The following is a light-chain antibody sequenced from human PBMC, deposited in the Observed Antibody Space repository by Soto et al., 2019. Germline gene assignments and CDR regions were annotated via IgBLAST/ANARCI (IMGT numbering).Light chain of an antibody. V-gene: IGKV1-12*01. CDR1: QGVSDW. CDR3: QQANSYPRT. J-gene: IGKJ1*01. CDR2: GSS. Sequence: DIQMTQSPSSVSASVGDSVTITCRASQGVSDWVAWYQQKPGEAPKLLIYGSSSLLSGVPSRFSGTRSATDFTLTISSLQPEDFATYYCQQANSYPRTFGQGTKVDIK.